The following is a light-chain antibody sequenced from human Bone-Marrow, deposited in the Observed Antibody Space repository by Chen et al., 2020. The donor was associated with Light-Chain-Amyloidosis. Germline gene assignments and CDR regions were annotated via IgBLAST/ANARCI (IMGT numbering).Light chain of an antibody. V-gene: IGLV3-21*02. CDR3: QVWDRSSDRPV. Sequence: SYVLTQPSSVSGAPGQTATIACGGNNIGSTSVHWYQQTSGQAPLLVVYDDSDRPSGIPERLSGSNSGNTATLTISRVEAGDEADYYCQVWDRSSDRPVFGGGTKLTVL. CDR2: DDS. J-gene: IGLJ3*02. CDR1: NIGSTS.